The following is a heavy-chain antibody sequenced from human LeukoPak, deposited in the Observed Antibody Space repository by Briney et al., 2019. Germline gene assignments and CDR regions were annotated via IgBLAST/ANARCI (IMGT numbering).Heavy chain of an antibody. Sequence: PGGSLRLSCAASGFTFSNYGMHWVRQAPGKGLEWVAFIRYDGSNKYYADSVKGQFTISRDNSKNTLYLQMNSLRAEDTAVYYCAKPHYYDSSGYPYYFDYWGQGTLVTVSS. V-gene: IGHV3-30*02. CDR2: IRYDGSNK. J-gene: IGHJ4*02. CDR3: AKPHYYDSSGYPYYFDY. CDR1: GFTFSNYG. D-gene: IGHD3-22*01.